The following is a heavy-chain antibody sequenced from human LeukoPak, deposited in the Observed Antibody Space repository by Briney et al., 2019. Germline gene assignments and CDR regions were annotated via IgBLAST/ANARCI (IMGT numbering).Heavy chain of an antibody. V-gene: IGHV3-64*01. CDR3: AKMYGGTYIGN. J-gene: IGHJ4*02. Sequence: PGGSLRLSCAASGFTFSSYAMHWVRQAPGKGLEYVSAISSNGGSTYYANSVKGRFTISRDNSKNTLYLQMGSLRAEDMAVYYCAKMYGGTYIGNWGQGTLVTVSA. D-gene: IGHD1-26*01. CDR2: ISSNGGST. CDR1: GFTFSSYA.